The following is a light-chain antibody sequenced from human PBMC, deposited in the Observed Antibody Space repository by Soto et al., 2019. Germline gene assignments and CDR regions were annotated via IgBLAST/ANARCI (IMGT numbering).Light chain of an antibody. V-gene: IGKV1-27*01. CDR3: QQRSNWPPLS. CDR1: QAISTY. J-gene: IGKJ3*01. CDR2: GAS. Sequence: DIQMTQSPSSLSASVGDRVTITCRASQAISTYLAWYQHRPGKVPKLLIYGASTLQSGVPSRFSGRGSGTDFTLTISSMQPEDTGVYYCQQRSNWPPLSFGAGTKVDNK.